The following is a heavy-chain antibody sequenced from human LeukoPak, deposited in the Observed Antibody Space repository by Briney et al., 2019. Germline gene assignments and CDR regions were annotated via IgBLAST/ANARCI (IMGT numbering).Heavy chain of an antibody. CDR3: ARGSVVVVAATGVDFDY. CDR2: ISSSSSYI. J-gene: IGHJ4*02. V-gene: IGHV3-21*01. D-gene: IGHD2-15*01. CDR1: GFTFSSYS. Sequence: PGGSLRLSCAASGFTFSSYSMNWVRQAPGKGLEWVSSISSSSSYIYYADSVKGRFTISRDKDKNSLYLQMNSLRAEDTAVYYCARGSVVVVAATGVDFDYWGQGTLVTVSS.